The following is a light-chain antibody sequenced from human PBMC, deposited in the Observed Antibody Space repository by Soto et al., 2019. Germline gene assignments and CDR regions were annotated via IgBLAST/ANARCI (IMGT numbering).Light chain of an antibody. CDR3: QQYGSSPKT. V-gene: IGKV3-20*01. CDR1: QSLNRRY. CDR2: DAS. Sequence: EILLTQSPGTLSLSPGERATLSCRASQSLNRRYLAWYQQKPGQAPRLLIYDASRRATDIPDRFSGSGSGTDFTLTITRLEPEDFAMYYCQQYGSSPKTFGQGTKVDIK. J-gene: IGKJ1*01.